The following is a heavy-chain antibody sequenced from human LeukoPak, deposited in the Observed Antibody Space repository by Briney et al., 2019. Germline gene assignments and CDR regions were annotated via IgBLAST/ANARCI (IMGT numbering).Heavy chain of an antibody. CDR3: ARHFSYSSSWYPAGVVLSPADY. CDR2: TYASGST. D-gene: IGHD6-13*01. V-gene: IGHV4-61*02. CDR1: GGSISSGSYY. Sequence: PSQTLSLTCTVSGGSISSGSYYWSWIRQPAGKGLEWIGRTYASGSTNYNPSLKSRVTISVDTSKNQFSLQLSSVTAADTAVYYCARHFSYSSSWYPAGVVLSPADYWGQGTLVTVSS. J-gene: IGHJ4*02.